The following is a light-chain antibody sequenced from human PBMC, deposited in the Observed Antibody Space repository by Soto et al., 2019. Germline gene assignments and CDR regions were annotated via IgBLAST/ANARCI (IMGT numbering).Light chain of an antibody. CDR2: DAS. V-gene: IGKV3-20*01. CDR3: QQFSSYPLT. J-gene: IGKJ4*01. CDR1: QSISTN. Sequence: ETVMTQTPATLSVSPGDRATLSCRASQSISTNLAWYQQKPGQAPRVLIYDASSRATGIPDRFSGGGSGTDFTLTISRLEPEDFAVYYCQQFSSYPLTFGGGTKVDI.